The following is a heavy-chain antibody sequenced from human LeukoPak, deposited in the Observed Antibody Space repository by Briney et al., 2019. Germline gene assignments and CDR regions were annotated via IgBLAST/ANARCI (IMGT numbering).Heavy chain of an antibody. D-gene: IGHD3-10*01. V-gene: IGHV4-4*07. J-gene: IGHJ6*03. CDR3: ARNYYYGSGSYSYYMDV. Sequence: SETLSLTCTVSGGSISSYYWSWIRQPAGKGLEWIGRIYTSGSTNYNPSLKSRVTMSVDTSKNQFSLKLSSVTAADTAVYYCARNYYYGSGSYSYYMDVWGKGTTVTISS. CDR1: GGSISSYY. CDR2: IYTSGST.